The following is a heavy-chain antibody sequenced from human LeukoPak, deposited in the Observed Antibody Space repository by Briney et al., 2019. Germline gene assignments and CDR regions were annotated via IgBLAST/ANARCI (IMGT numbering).Heavy chain of an antibody. CDR2: ISGSGGST. V-gene: IGHV3-23*01. J-gene: IGHJ1*01. D-gene: IGHD4-17*01. CDR3: AKVALGYGDDIPEYFQH. Sequence: PGGSLRLSCAASGFTFSSYAMSWVRQAPGKGLEWVSAISGSGGSTYYADSVKGRFTISRDNSRNTLYLQMNSLRAEDTAVYYCAKVALGYGDDIPEYFQHWGQGTLVTVSS. CDR1: GFTFSSYA.